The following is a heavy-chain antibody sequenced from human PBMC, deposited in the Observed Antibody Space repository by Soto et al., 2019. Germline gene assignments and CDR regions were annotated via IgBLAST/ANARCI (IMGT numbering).Heavy chain of an antibody. D-gene: IGHD3-9*01. V-gene: IGHV3-53*01. CDR1: GFTFSRYV. CDR3: ARSTYYDILTGSYYYYAMDV. J-gene: IGHJ6*02. CDR2: IYSEGTP. Sequence: SGGSLRLSCAGSGFTFSRYVMSWVRQAPGKGLEWVSVIYSEGTPYYADSVKGRFTISRENSNNTLYLHMNNLRAEDTAVYYCARSTYYDILTGSYYYYAMDVWGQGTTVTVSS.